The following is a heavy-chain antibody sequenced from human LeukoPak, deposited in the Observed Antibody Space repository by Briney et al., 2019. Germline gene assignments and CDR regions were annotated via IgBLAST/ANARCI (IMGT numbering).Heavy chain of an antibody. V-gene: IGHV4-59*08. D-gene: IGHD6-19*01. CDR1: GGSISSYY. CDR2: IYYSGST. CDR3: ARGIAVAGTGQLIDY. J-gene: IGHJ4*02. Sequence: SETLSLTCTVSGGSISSYYWSWIRQPPGKGLEWIGYIYYSGSTNYNPSLKSRVTISVDTSKNQFSLKLSSVTAADTAVYYCARGIAVAGTGQLIDYWGQGTLVTVSS.